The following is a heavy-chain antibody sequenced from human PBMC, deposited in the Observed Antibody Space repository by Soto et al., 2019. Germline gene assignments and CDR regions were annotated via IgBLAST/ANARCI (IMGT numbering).Heavy chain of an antibody. V-gene: IGHV4-34*01. D-gene: IGHD5-12*01. CDR3: ARGEGRLVGTWFDP. CDR1: GGSFSSYY. Sequence: ETLSLTCDVYGGSFSSYYWNWIRQPPGKGLEWLGEINHSGSTNYNPSLESRVTISLDTSKTQFSLKLTSVTAADTAVYYCARGEGRLVGTWFDPWGQGTLVTVSS. J-gene: IGHJ5*02. CDR2: INHSGST.